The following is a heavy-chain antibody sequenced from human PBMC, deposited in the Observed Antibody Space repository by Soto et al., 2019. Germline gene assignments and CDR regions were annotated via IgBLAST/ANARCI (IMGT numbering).Heavy chain of an antibody. CDR1: GFTFSSYS. D-gene: IGHD3-9*01. V-gene: IGHV3-21*01. Sequence: GGSLRLSCAASGFTFSSYSMNWVRQAPGKGLEWVSSISSSSSYIYYADSVKGRFTISRDNAKNSLYLQMNSLRAEDTAVYYCARDSSTYYDILTGYYYGMDVWGQGTTVTVSS. CDR3: ARDSSTYYDILTGYYYGMDV. CDR2: ISSSSSYI. J-gene: IGHJ6*02.